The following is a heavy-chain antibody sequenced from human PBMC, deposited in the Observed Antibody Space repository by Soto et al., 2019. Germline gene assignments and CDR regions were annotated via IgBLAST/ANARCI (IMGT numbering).Heavy chain of an antibody. CDR1: GFTFSDYY. CDR2: ISSSSSYT. Sequence: GGSLRLSCAASGFTFSDYYMSWIRQAPGKGLEWVSYISSSSSYTNCADSVKGRFTISRDNAKNSLYLQMNSLRAEDTAVYYCARGLLQSAYYFDYWGQGTLVTVSS. V-gene: IGHV3-11*06. J-gene: IGHJ4*02. CDR3: ARGLLQSAYYFDY. D-gene: IGHD3-22*01.